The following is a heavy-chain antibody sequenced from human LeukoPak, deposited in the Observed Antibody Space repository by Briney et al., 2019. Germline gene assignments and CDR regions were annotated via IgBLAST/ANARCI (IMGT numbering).Heavy chain of an antibody. CDR1: GGSISSSSYY. D-gene: IGHD2-21*01. V-gene: IGHV4-39*07. CDR2: IYYSGST. J-gene: IGHJ6*03. CDR3: ARDFPYSFIDYYYMDI. Sequence: SETLSLTCTVSGGSISSSSYYWGWIRQPPGKGLEWIGSIYYSGSTYYNPSLKSRVTISVDTSKNQFSLKLSSVTAADTAVYYCARDFPYSFIDYYYMDIWGKGTTVTVSS.